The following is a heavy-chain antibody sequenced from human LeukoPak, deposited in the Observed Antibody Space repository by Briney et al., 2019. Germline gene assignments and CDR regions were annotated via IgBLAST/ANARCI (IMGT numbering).Heavy chain of an antibody. CDR1: GGSISSSSYY. J-gene: IGHJ3*02. V-gene: IGHV4-39*07. D-gene: IGHD4-17*01. Sequence: SETLSLTCTVSGGSISSSSYYWGWIRQPPGKGLEWIGSIYYSGSTYYNPSLKSRVTISVDTSKNQFSLKLSSVTAADTAVYYCARGNYGDYRDAFDIWGQGTMVTVSS. CDR2: IYYSGST. CDR3: ARGNYGDYRDAFDI.